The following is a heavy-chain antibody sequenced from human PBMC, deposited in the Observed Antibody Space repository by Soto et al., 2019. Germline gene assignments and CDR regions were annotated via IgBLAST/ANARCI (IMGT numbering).Heavy chain of an antibody. CDR1: GFSVTNYF. CDR2: ISNGGGT. D-gene: IGHD3-3*01. Sequence: EVQLVESGGGLVQPGGSLRLSCAASGFSVTNYFMTWVRQAPGKGLEWVSVISNGGGTYYADAVKGRFTISRDNSKNTLDLQMNTLRAEDTAVYYWARDELGGAYDFWHGGQGTLVTVSS. J-gene: IGHJ4*02. CDR3: ARDELGGAYDFWH. V-gene: IGHV3-66*01.